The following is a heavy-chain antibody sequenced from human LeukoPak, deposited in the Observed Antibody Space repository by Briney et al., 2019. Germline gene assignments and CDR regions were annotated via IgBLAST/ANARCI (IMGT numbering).Heavy chain of an antibody. V-gene: IGHV3-23*01. CDR3: AVQTVTTTRSRFDY. Sequence: PGGSLRLSCAASGFTFSSYAMSWVRQAPGKGLGWVSAISGSGGSTYYADSVKGRFTISRDNSKNTLYLQMNSLRAEDTAVYYCAVQTVTTTRSRFDYWGQGTLVTVSS. CDR2: ISGSGGST. J-gene: IGHJ4*02. CDR1: GFTFSSYA. D-gene: IGHD4-17*01.